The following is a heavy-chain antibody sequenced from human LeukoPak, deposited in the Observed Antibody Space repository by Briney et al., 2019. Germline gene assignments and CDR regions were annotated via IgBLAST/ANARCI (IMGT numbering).Heavy chain of an antibody. CDR3: ARGGGVLWFGELLVGWFDP. D-gene: IGHD3-10*01. V-gene: IGHV4-59*01. J-gene: IGHJ5*02. CDR2: IYYTGST. CDR1: GGSISTYY. Sequence: PSETLSLTCTLSGGSISTYYWSWVRQPPGKGLEWIGYIYYTGSTDYNPSLKSRVTMSVDTSKNQFSLKLSSVTAADTAVYYCARGGGVLWFGELLVGWFDPWGQGTLVTVSS.